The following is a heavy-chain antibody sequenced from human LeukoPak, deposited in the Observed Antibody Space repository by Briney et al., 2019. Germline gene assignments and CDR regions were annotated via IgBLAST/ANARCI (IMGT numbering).Heavy chain of an antibody. CDR1: GFTFSSYA. CDR2: ISYDGRNK. D-gene: IGHD4-11*01. Sequence: GRSLRLSCAASGFTFSSYAMHWGRQAPGKGLEWVAVISYDGRNKYYADSVKGRFTISRDNSKNTLYLQMNSLRGEDTAVYYCARGTTVLELDAFDIWGQGTMVTVSS. V-gene: IGHV3-30*04. CDR3: ARGTTVLELDAFDI. J-gene: IGHJ3*02.